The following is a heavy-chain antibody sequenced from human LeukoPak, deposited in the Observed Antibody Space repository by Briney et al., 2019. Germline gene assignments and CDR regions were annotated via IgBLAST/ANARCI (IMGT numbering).Heavy chain of an antibody. CDR2: INHSGST. CDR1: GGSFSGYY. CDR3: ASYSSWYVYYGMDV. Sequence: PSETLSLTCAVYGGSFSGYYWSWIRQPPGKGLEWIGEINHSGSTNYNPSLKSRVTISVGTSKNQFSLKLSSVTAADTAVYYCASYSSWYVYYGMDVWGQGTTVTVSS. D-gene: IGHD6-13*01. J-gene: IGHJ6*02. V-gene: IGHV4-34*01.